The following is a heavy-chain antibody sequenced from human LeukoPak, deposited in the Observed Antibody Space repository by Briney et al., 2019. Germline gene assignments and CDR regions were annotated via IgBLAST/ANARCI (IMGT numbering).Heavy chain of an antibody. J-gene: IGHJ3*02. Sequence: ASVKVPCKASGYTFTSYAMHWVRQAPGQRLEWMGWINAGNGNTKYSQKFQGRVTITRDTSASTAYMELSSLRSEDTAVYYCARGAPGSDAFDIWGQGTMVTVSS. D-gene: IGHD3-10*01. CDR1: GYTFTSYA. CDR3: ARGAPGSDAFDI. V-gene: IGHV1-3*01. CDR2: INAGNGNT.